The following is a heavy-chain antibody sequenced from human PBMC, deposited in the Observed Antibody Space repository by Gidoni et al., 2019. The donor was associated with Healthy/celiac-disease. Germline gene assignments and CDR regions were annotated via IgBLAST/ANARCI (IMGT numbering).Heavy chain of an antibody. CDR2: ISSSSSTI. CDR1: GFTCSSYS. Sequence: EVQLVESGGGLVQPGGSLRLSCAACGFTCSSYSMNWVRQAPGKGLEWVSYISSSSSTIYYADSVKGRFTISRDNAKNSLYLQMNSLRDEDTAVYYCARGCTHVADYYFDYWGQGTLVTVSS. D-gene: IGHD2-8*01. CDR3: ARGCTHVADYYFDY. V-gene: IGHV3-48*02. J-gene: IGHJ4*02.